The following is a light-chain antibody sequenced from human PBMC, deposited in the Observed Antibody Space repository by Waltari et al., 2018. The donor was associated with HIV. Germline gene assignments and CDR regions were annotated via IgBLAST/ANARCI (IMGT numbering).Light chain of an antibody. V-gene: IGKV3-11*01. J-gene: IGKJ1*01. CDR1: QGVGSY. Sequence: EIVLPQSPATLSLSPGERATLSCRASQGVGSYLGWYQQKPGQAPRLLIYDTSNRATVIPARFSGSGSGTDFTRTISSLEPADFAVYYCQQRSDWPPTFGQGTKVVIK. CDR3: QQRSDWPPT. CDR2: DTS.